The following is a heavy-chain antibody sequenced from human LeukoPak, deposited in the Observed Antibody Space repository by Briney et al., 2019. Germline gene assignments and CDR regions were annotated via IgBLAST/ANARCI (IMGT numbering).Heavy chain of an antibody. Sequence: GGSLRLSCAASGFTFSTYTMSWVRQAPGKGLEWVSYISSSSSTIYYADSVKGRFTISRDNAKNSLYLQMNSLRAEDTAVYYCARDRNDFWSGYFGYWGQGTLVTVSS. CDR3: ARDRNDFWSGYFGY. CDR1: GFTFSTYT. CDR2: ISSSSSTI. J-gene: IGHJ4*02. D-gene: IGHD3-3*01. V-gene: IGHV3-48*01.